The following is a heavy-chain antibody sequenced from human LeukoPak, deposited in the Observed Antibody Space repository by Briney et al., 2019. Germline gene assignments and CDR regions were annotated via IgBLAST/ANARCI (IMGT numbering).Heavy chain of an antibody. D-gene: IGHD2-21*02. CDR2: INPNSGGT. Sequence: ASVKVSCKASGYTFTGYYMHWVRQAPGQGLEWMGWINPNSGGTNYAQKFQGRVTMTRDTSISTAYMELSRLRSDDTAVYYCVRETVVVTAITYSGWFDPWGQGTLVTVSS. CDR1: GYTFTGYY. CDR3: VRETVVVTAITYSGWFDP. J-gene: IGHJ5*02. V-gene: IGHV1-2*02.